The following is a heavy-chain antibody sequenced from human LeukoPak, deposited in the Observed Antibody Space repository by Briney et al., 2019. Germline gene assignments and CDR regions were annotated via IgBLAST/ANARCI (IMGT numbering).Heavy chain of an antibody. CDR3: ARLPGLGGVLDY. V-gene: IGHV5-51*01. D-gene: IGHD3-16*01. CDR2: IYPGDSDT. CDR1: GYRFTTYW. J-gene: IGHJ4*02. Sequence: GESLQISCKGSGYRFTTYWIGWVRQMPGKGLEWMGIIYPGDSDTRYSPSSQGQVTISADKSISTAYLRWSSLKASDTAIYYCARLPGLGGVLDYWGQGTLVTVSS.